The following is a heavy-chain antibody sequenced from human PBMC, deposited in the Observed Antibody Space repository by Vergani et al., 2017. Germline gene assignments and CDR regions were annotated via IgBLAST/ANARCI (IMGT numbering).Heavy chain of an antibody. V-gene: IGHV4-34*01. Sequence: QVQLQQWGAGLLKPSETLSLTCAVYGGSFSGYYWSWIRQPPGKGLEWIGEINHSGSTNYNPSLKSRVTISVDTSKNQFSLKLSSVTAADTAVYYCARGRGRRYCSGGSCYSGYCYYMDVWGKGTTVTVSS. D-gene: IGHD2-15*01. CDR1: GGSFSGYY. CDR3: ARGRGRRYCSGGSCYSGYCYYMDV. CDR2: INHSGST. J-gene: IGHJ6*03.